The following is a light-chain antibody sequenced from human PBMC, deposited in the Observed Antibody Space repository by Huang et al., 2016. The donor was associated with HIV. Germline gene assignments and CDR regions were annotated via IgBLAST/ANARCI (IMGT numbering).Light chain of an antibody. CDR2: SAS. V-gene: IGKV1-39*01. J-gene: IGKJ5*01. Sequence: IQMTQSPTSLSASVGDRVSIACRASQSISTYLNWYQQKPGKAPKLLISSASALHSGVPSRFSGSGSGTDFTLTIRGLQLDDFATYYRQQSYSALSSFGPGTRL. CDR1: QSISTY. CDR3: QQSYSALSS.